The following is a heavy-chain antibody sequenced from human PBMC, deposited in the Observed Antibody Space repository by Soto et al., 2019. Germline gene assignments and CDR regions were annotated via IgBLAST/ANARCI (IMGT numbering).Heavy chain of an antibody. Sequence: PSETLSLTCTVSGGSISSYYWSWIRQPPGKGLEWIGYIYYSGSTNYNPSLKSRVTISVDTSKNQFSLKLSSVTAADTAVYYCARDGTYGGKTYFDYWGQGTLVTVSS. CDR1: GGSISSYY. J-gene: IGHJ4*02. D-gene: IGHD4-17*01. CDR3: ARDGTYGGKTYFDY. CDR2: IYYSGST. V-gene: IGHV4-59*01.